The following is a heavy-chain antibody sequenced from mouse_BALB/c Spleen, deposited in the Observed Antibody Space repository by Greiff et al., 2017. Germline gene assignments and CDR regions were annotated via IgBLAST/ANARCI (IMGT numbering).Heavy chain of an antibody. J-gene: IGHJ2*01. V-gene: IGHV7-1*02. Sequence: DVKLVESGGGLVQPGGSLRLSCATSGFTFSDFYMEWVRQPPGKRLEWIAASRNKANDYTTEYSASVKGRFIVSRDTSQSILYLQMNALRAEDTAIYYCARDADYDYDRVFDYWGQGTTLTVSS. CDR3: ARDADYDYDRVFDY. CDR2: SRNKANDYTT. D-gene: IGHD2-4*01. CDR1: GFTFSDFY.